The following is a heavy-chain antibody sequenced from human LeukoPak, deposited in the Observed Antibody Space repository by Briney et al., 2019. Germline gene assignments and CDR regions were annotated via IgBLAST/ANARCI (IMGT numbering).Heavy chain of an antibody. CDR2: MNPNSGDT. V-gene: IGHV1-8*02. CDR3: ARGRGRVVRGVYWVMGQKAVYYFDY. Sequence: GASVKVSCKASGYTFTGFDVNWVRQAPGQGLEWMGWMNPNSGDTGSAQKFQGRVTRTRNTSISTAYMELSSLRSDDTAVYYCARGRGRVVRGVYWVMGQKAVYYFDYWGQGTLVTVSS. CDR1: GYTFTGFD. J-gene: IGHJ4*02. D-gene: IGHD3-10*01.